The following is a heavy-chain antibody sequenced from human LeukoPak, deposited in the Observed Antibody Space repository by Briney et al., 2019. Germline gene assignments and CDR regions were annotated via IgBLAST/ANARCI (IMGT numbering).Heavy chain of an antibody. J-gene: IGHJ4*02. CDR3: ASRTIAVAGTVIDY. CDR1: GGTFSSYA. D-gene: IGHD6-19*01. V-gene: IGHV1-69*04. CDR2: IIPILGIA. Sequence: SVKVSCKASGGTFSSYAISWVRQAPGQGLEWMGRIIPILGIANYAQKFQGRVTITADKSTSTAYMEPSSLRSEDTAVYYCASRTIAVAGTVIDYWGQGTLVTVSS.